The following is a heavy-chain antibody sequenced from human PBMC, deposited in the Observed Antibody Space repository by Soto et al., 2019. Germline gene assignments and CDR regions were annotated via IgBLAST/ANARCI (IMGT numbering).Heavy chain of an antibody. J-gene: IGHJ4*02. CDR2: IYYSGST. CDR1: GGSISSSSYY. Sequence: PSETLSLTCTVSGGSISSSSYYWGWIRQPPGKGLEWIGSIYYSGSTYYNPSLKSRVTISVDTSKNQFSLKLSSVTAADTAVYYCARSNLSGSYRGDFDYWGQGTLVTVSS. CDR3: ARSNLSGSYRGDFDY. V-gene: IGHV4-39*01. D-gene: IGHD1-26*01.